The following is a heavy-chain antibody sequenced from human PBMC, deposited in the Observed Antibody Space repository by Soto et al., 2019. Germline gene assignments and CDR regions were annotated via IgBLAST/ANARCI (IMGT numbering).Heavy chain of an antibody. V-gene: IGHV4-4*07. J-gene: IGHJ6*02. CDR1: GGSISSYY. CDR3: ARDTGDSSGWGYYYYGMDV. Sequence: QVQLQESGPGLVKPSETLSLTCTVSGGSISSYYWSWIRQPAGKGLEWIGRIYTSGSTNYNPSLKSRVTMSVDTSQNHFSLKLSSVTAADTAVYYCARDTGDSSGWGYYYYGMDVWGQGTTVTVSS. D-gene: IGHD6-19*01. CDR2: IYTSGST.